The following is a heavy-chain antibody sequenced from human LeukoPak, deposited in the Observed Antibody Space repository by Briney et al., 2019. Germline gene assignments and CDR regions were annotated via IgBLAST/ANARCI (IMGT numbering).Heavy chain of an antibody. D-gene: IGHD3-10*02. V-gene: IGHV3-21*01. J-gene: IGHJ6*04. Sequence: GGSLRLSCAASGFTFSSYSMNWVRQAPGKGLEWVSFISGRSNYIYYADSVRGRFTISRDNAKNSLYLQMNSLRAEDTAVYYCAELGITMIGGVWGKGTTVTISS. CDR2: ISGRSNYI. CDR3: AELGITMIGGV. CDR1: GFTFSSYS.